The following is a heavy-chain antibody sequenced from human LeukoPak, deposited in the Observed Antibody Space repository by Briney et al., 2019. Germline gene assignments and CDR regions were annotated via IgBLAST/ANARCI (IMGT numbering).Heavy chain of an antibody. CDR3: AGINDYGDPTGAFDV. Sequence: GGSLRLSCAASGFPLTYYSMNWVRQAPGKGLEWVSSISSSSSYIHYADSVKGRFTISRDNAKNSLFLQMNSLRAEDTAVYYCAGINDYGDPTGAFDVWGQGTMVTVSS. V-gene: IGHV3-21*01. CDR1: GFPLTYYS. J-gene: IGHJ3*01. D-gene: IGHD4-17*01. CDR2: ISSSSSYI.